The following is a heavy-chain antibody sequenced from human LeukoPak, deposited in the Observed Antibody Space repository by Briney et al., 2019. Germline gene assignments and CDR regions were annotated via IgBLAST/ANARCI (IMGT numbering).Heavy chain of an antibody. J-gene: IGHJ6*03. D-gene: IGHD1-14*01. CDR3: AKGGTAPRRYYYYMDV. CDR2: ISGSGGST. Sequence: GGSLRLSCAASGFTFSSYAMSWVRQAPGKGLEWVSAISGSGGSTYYADSVKGRFTISRDNSKNTLYLQMNSLRAEDTAVYHCAKGGTAPRRYYYYMDVWGKGTTVTVSS. V-gene: IGHV3-23*01. CDR1: GFTFSSYA.